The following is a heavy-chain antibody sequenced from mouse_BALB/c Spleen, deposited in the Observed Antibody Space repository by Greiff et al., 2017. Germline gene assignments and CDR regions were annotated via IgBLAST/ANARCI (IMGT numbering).Heavy chain of an antibody. Sequence: DVLLVESGGGLVQPGGSRKLSCAASGFTFSSFGMHWVRQAPEKGLEWVAYISSGSSTIYYADTVKGRFTISRDNPKNTLFLQVTSLRSEDTAMYYCARGGGYDGDYFDYWGQGTTLTVSS. D-gene: IGHD2-2*01. CDR3: ARGGGYDGDYFDY. V-gene: IGHV5-17*02. CDR2: ISSGSSTI. J-gene: IGHJ2*01. CDR1: GFTFSSFG.